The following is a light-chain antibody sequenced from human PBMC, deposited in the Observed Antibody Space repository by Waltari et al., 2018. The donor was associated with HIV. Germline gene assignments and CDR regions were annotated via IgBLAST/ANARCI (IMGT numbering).Light chain of an antibody. Sequence: DIVVTQSPDYLAVSLGERAPINCKSSQSLIHYSNYNNYLAWYQQKPGQPPKLLIYWASTRAAGVPDRFNGGGSGTDFSLTITSLQAEDVAVYYCQQYSSPPRTFGQGTKVEIK. CDR2: WAS. J-gene: IGKJ1*01. CDR3: QQYSSPPRT. CDR1: QSLIHYSNYNNY. V-gene: IGKV4-1*01.